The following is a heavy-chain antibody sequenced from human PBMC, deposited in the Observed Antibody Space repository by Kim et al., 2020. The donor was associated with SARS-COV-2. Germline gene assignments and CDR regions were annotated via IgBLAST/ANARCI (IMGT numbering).Heavy chain of an antibody. D-gene: IGHD5-12*01. CDR1: GYTFISSG. Sequence: ASVKVSCKASGYTFISSGISWVRQAPGQGLEWLGWTSAYYGDTNYAQKFQGRVTMTTDTSTTTAYMELRSLRSDDTAVYYCASNNSGWPFDFWGQGTLVTVSS. CDR3: ASNNSGWPFDF. CDR2: TSAYYGDT. V-gene: IGHV1-18*01. J-gene: IGHJ4*02.